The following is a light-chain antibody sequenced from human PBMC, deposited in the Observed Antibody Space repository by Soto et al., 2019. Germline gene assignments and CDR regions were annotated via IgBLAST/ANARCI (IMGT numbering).Light chain of an antibody. CDR1: QNIHSF. J-gene: IGKJ3*01. CDR2: GGS. V-gene: IGKV1-39*01. CDR3: QQSYNIPFT. Sequence: DIQMTQSPSSLAASVGERVTITCRASQNIHSFLNWYQQKPGKAPQVLIYGGSALQSGVPSRFSGSGSGTDFTLTISSLQPEDFASYFCQQSYNIPFTFGPATRVDI.